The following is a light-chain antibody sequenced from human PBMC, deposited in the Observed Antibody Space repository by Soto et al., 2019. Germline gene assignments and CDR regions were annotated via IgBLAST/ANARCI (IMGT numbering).Light chain of an antibody. J-gene: IGLJ2*01. CDR1: SGSVSTNYY. CDR3: VLYMGSGIGV. V-gene: IGLV8-61*01. Sequence: QAVVTQEPSFSVSPGGTVTLTCGLISGSVSTNYYPSWYQQTPGQAPRTLIYSTNTRSSGVPDRFSGSILGNKAALTITGAQADDESDYYCVLYMGSGIGVFGGGTKLTVL. CDR2: STN.